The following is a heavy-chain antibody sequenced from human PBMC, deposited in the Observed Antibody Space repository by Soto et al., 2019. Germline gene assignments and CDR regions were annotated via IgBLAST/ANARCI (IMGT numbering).Heavy chain of an antibody. CDR1: GGSMSSRKYY. V-gene: IGHV4-39*01. J-gene: IGHJ3*02. Sequence: SDTLSLTCTVSGGSMSSRKYYGSWIKQPPGKGLEWIGSIFYSGITYHNPSLKSRVTISVDTSKNQFSLNLSSVTAADTAVYYCARPPTAILDAFDIWGLGTMVTLPS. CDR3: ARPPTAILDAFDI. D-gene: IGHD5-18*01. CDR2: IFYSGIT.